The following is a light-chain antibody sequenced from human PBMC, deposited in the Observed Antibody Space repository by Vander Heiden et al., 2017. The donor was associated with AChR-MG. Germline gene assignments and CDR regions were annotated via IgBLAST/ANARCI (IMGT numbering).Light chain of an antibody. J-gene: IGKJ4*01. Sequence: DIVMTQSPDSLAVSLGERATINCKSSQSVLYSSNNKNYLDWYQQKPGQPPKLLIYWASTREYGVPDRFSGSGSGTDFTLTISSLQAEDVAVYYWQQDYSTPTFGGGTKVEIK. V-gene: IGKV4-1*01. CDR1: QSVLYSSNNKNY. CDR3: QQDYSTPT. CDR2: WAS.